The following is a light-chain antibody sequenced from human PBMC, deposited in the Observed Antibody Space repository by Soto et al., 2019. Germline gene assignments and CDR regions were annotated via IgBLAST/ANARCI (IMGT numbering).Light chain of an antibody. V-gene: IGLV1-47*02. CDR1: SSNIGTNY. CDR2: SNN. J-gene: IGLJ2*01. CDR3: AAWDDSLRGPV. Sequence: QSVLTQPPSASGTPGQRVTSSCSGSSSNIGTNYVYWYQQLPGTAPKLLIYSNNQRPPGVPDRFSGSKSGTSASLAISGLRSEDEADYYCAAWDDSLRGPVFGGGTQLTVL.